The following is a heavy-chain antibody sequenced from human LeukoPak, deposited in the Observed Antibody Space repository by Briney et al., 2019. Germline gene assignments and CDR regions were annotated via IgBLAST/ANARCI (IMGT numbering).Heavy chain of an antibody. V-gene: IGHV4-59*08. CDR2: IYYSGST. D-gene: IGHD4-17*01. CDR3: ARHQTNYGDAFDAFDI. CDR1: GGSISSYY. Sequence: SETLSLTCTVSGGSISSYYWSWIRQPPGKGLEWIGYIYYSGSTNYNPSLKSRVTISVDTSKNQFSLKLSSVTAADTAVYYCARHQTNYGDAFDAFDIWGQGTMVTASS. J-gene: IGHJ3*02.